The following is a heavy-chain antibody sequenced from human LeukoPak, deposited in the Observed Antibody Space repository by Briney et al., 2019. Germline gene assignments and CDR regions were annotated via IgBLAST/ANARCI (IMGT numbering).Heavy chain of an antibody. CDR2: INPNSGGT. J-gene: IGHJ5*02. CDR1: GYTFTGYY. Sequence: GASVKVSCKASGYTFTGYYMHWVRQAPGQGLEWMGWINPNSGGTNYAQKFQGRVTMTRDTSISTAYMELSRLISGDTAVYYCAKMAIAAAVEGDSWFDPWGQGTLVTVSS. D-gene: IGHD6-13*01. CDR3: AKMAIAAAVEGDSWFDP. V-gene: IGHV1-2*02.